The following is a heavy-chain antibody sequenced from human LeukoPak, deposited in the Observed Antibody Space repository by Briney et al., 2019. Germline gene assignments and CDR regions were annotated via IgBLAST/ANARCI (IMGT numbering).Heavy chain of an antibody. CDR3: ARRAFYDFWSGYYSPKPFFDY. Sequence: SETLSLTCTVSGGSISSSSYYWGCIRQPPGKGLECIGSIYYSGSTYYNPSLKSRVTISVDTSKNQFSLKLSSVTAADTAVYYCARRAFYDFWSGYYSPKPFFDYWGQGTLVTVSS. D-gene: IGHD3-3*01. V-gene: IGHV4-39*07. J-gene: IGHJ4*02. CDR1: GGSISSSSYY. CDR2: IYYSGST.